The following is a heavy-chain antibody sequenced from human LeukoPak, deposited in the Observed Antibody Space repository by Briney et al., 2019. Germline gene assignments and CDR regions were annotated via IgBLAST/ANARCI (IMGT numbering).Heavy chain of an antibody. CDR2: IYPSDSDT. CDR3: ARHVHGYYFDF. Sequence: GESLKISCKGSGYGFTTYWIGWVRQRPGRGLEWMGMIYPSDSDTRYSPAFQGQVTFSTDKSSGTAYLQWSSLKASDTAIYYCARHVHGYYFDFWGQGTLVTVSS. V-gene: IGHV5-51*01. J-gene: IGHJ4*02. D-gene: IGHD6-25*01. CDR1: GYGFTTYW.